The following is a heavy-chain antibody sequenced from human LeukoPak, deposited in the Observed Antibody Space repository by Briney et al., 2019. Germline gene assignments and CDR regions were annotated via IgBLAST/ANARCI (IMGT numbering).Heavy chain of an antibody. D-gene: IGHD4-17*01. CDR3: IVFGDSNH. Sequence: GGSLRLSCAASGFTFSSYSMNWVRQAPGKGLEWVSSISSSSSYIYYADSVKGRFTISRDTSKNTLYLQINSLRVEDTAVYYCIVFGDSNHWGQGTLVTVSS. V-gene: IGHV3-21*04. CDR2: ISSSSSYI. J-gene: IGHJ5*02. CDR1: GFTFSSYS.